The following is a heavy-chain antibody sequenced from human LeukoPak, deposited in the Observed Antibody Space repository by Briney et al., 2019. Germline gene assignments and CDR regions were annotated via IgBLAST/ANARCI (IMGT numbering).Heavy chain of an antibody. J-gene: IGHJ2*01. D-gene: IGHD6-13*01. CDR1: GFTFSSYG. CDR3: AKSRLSYSSSWWDYWYFDL. V-gene: IGHV3-30*02. CDR2: IWYDGSNK. Sequence: GGSLRLSCAASGFTFSSYGMHWVRQAPGKGLEWVAVIWYDGSNKYYADSVKGRFTISRDNSKNTLYLQMNSLRAEDTAVYYCAKSRLSYSSSWWDYWYFDLWGRGTLVTVSS.